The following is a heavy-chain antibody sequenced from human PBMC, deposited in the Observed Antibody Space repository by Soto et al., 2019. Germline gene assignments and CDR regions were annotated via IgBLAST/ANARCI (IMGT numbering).Heavy chain of an antibody. D-gene: IGHD3-10*02. CDR3: ARQRVLSTNMFITSFDP. CDR2: VYYTETT. V-gene: IGHV4-39*01. Sequence: SETLSLTCSLSGGSINSSDHFWGWIRQTPGKGLEWIGSVYYTETTYYNPSLKSPVTISVETSRNTFSLKVNSVTAADTGIYYCARQRVLSTNMFITSFDPWGQGTLVTVS. CDR1: GGSINSSDHF. J-gene: IGHJ5*02.